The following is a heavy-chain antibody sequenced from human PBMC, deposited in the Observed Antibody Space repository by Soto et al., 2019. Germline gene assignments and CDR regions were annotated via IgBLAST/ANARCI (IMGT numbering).Heavy chain of an antibody. CDR2: ISSSSSYI. J-gene: IGHJ4*02. CDR1: GFTFSSYS. CDR3: ARDMGIAAAGFDY. Sequence: EVQLVESGGGLVKPGGSLRLSCAASGFTFSSYSMNWVRQAPGKGLEWVSSISSSSSYIYYADSVKGRFTISRDNAKNSLYLQMNSLRAEDTAVYYCARDMGIAAAGFDYWGQGTLFTVSS. V-gene: IGHV3-21*01. D-gene: IGHD6-13*01.